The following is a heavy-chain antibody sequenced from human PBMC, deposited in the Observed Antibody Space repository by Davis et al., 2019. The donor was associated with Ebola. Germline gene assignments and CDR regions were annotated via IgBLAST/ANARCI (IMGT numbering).Heavy chain of an antibody. CDR3: ARGPHNNGWLEGY. V-gene: IGHV1-46*01. D-gene: IGHD6-19*01. CDR2: ITPTGDTT. J-gene: IGHJ4*02. CDR1: GYTFINYY. Sequence: ASVKVSCKASGYTFINYYMHWVRQAPGQGLEWMGIITPTGDTTTYARKFQGRVTMTWDTSTSTVYMQLSSLRSEDTAVYYCARGPHNNGWLEGYWGQGTLVTVSP.